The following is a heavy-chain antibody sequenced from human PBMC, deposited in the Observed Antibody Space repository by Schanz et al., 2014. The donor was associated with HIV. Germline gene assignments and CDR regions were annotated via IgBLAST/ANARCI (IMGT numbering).Heavy chain of an antibody. CDR3: ARHDVGA. CDR1: GDTFTSND. Sequence: QVQLVQSGAEVKKPGASVKVSCKFFGDTFTSNDINWGRQASGQGLEWMGWMNPNSAKTGYAQKFQGRVTMTRNTSISTAYLELSSLRSEDTAVYYCARHDVGAWGQGTTVTVSS. D-gene: IGHD3-3*01. J-gene: IGHJ6*02. CDR2: MNPNSAKT. V-gene: IGHV1-8*01.